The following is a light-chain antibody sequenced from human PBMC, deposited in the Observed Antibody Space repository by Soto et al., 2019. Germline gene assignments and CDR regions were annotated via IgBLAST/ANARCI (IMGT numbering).Light chain of an antibody. CDR2: DVS. V-gene: IGLV2-14*01. CDR3: TSYTSLSPHV. CDR1: SSDVGDYNY. Sequence: QSALTQPASVSGSPGQSITISCTGTSSDVGDYNYVSWYQQHPGKAPKLMIYDVSNRPSGVSNRFSGSKSGNTASLTISGLQAEFLADYYSTSYTSLSPHVFLTVTNLTVL. J-gene: IGLJ1*01.